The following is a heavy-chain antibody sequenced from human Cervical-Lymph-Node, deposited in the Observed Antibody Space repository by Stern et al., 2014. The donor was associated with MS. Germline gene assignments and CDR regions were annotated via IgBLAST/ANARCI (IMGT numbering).Heavy chain of an antibody. CDR3: ARGQLWFGEIGDGMDV. CDR2: TYYRSKWYN. J-gene: IGHJ6*02. D-gene: IGHD3-10*01. V-gene: IGHV6-1*01. Sequence: VQLVESGPGLVKPSQTLSLTCAISGDSVSSNSAAWNWIRQSPSRGLEWLGRTYYRSKWYNDYAVSVKSRITINPDTSKNQFSLQLNSVTPEDTAVYYCARGQLWFGEIGDGMDVWGQGTTVTVSS. CDR1: GDSVSSNSAA.